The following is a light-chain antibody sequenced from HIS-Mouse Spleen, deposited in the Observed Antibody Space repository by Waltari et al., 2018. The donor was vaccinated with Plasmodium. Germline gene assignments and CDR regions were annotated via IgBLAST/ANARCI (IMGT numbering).Light chain of an antibody. CDR2: EGS. CDR3: CSYAGSRMV. V-gene: IGLV2-23*01. Sequence: QSALTQPASVSGSPGQSITISCTGTSSDVGSYNLVSWYQQHPGKAPKLMIYEGSKRPSGLSNRFSGSKSGNTASLTISGLQAEDEADYYCCSYAGSRMVFGGGTKLTVL. CDR1: SSDVGSYNL. J-gene: IGLJ2*01.